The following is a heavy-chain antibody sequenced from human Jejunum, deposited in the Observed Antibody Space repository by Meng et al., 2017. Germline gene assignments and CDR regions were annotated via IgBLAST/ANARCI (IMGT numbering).Heavy chain of an antibody. CDR3: ARNPYSSGYYDAFDI. J-gene: IGHJ3*02. Sequence: GSLRLSCTVSDGSISGYYWSWIRQPPGKGLEWIGYIFYSWTTNYNPSLKSRVTISVDTSKNQFSLKLSSVTAADTAVYYCARNPYSSGYYDAFDIWGQGTMVTVSS. CDR1: DGSISGYY. CDR2: IFYSWTT. V-gene: IGHV4-59*12. D-gene: IGHD6-19*01.